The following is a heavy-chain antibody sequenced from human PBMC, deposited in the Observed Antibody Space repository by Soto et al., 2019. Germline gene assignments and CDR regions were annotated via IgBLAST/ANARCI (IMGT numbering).Heavy chain of an antibody. V-gene: IGHV1-18*01. CDR1: GYTLFNYG. CDR3: ARKSSSSSWFDP. D-gene: IGHD6-6*01. J-gene: IGHJ5*02. Sequence: GASVKVSCKASGYTLFNYGITWVRQAPGQGLEWMGWISTYDGNTDYAQKVQGRVTMTTDTSTRTAYMELRSLRSDDTAVYYCARKSSSSSWFDPWGQGTLVTVYS. CDR2: ISTYDGNT.